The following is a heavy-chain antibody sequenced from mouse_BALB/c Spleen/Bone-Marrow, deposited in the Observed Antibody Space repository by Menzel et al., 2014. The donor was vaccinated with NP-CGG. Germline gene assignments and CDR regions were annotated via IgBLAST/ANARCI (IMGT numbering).Heavy chain of an antibody. CDR2: ILPGSGST. J-gene: IGHJ1*01. V-gene: IGHV1-9*01. CDR3: AYNSYWFFDV. CDR1: GYTFRSYW. Sequence: VQLQQSGAELMKPGASVKISCKATGYTFRSYWMEWVRQRPGHGLEWIGEILPGSGSTNHNEKFKGKATFTADTSSNTAYSQLSSLTSEDSAVYYCAYNSYWFFDVWGAGTTVTVSS.